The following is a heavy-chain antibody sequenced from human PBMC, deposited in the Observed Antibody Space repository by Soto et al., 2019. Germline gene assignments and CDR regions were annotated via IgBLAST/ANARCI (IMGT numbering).Heavy chain of an antibody. CDR2: IIPILGIA. CDR1: GGTFSSYT. Sequence: SVKVSCKASGGTFSSYTISWVRQAPGQGLEWMGRIIPILGIANYAQKFQGRVTITADKSTSTAHMELSSLRSEDTAVYYCARDSATQGGAFDIWGQGTMVTVSS. CDR3: ARDSATQGGAFDI. V-gene: IGHV1-69*04. D-gene: IGHD2-15*01. J-gene: IGHJ3*02.